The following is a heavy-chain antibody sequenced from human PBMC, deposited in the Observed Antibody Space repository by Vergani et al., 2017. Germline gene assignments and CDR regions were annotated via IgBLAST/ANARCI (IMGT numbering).Heavy chain of an antibody. CDR1: GYSISRGFY. CDR2: MFHTGEA. J-gene: IGHJ5*01. D-gene: IGHD3-10*01. Sequence: QIQLQESGPGLVKPSETLSLTCSVSGYSISRGFYWAWIRQTPEKGLEWIGGMFHTGEASNSPSLQSRVAFSMDKSKNQFSLQHMSVTAADTAVYFCGVIMVRSPRPDNWFDSWGRGTLVTVSS. V-gene: IGHV4-38-2*02. CDR3: GVIMVRSPRPDNWFDS.